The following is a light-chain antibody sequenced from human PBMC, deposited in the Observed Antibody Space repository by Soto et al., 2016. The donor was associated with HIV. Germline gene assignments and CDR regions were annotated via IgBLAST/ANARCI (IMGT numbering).Light chain of an antibody. Sequence: SFELTQPPSVSVSPGQAASITCSGDRLGDKYVSWYQQKPGQSPVLVIYQDTKRPSGIPERFSGSNSGDTATLTITVTQPMDEADYYCQTWDSSTAIFGGGTRLTVL. CDR1: RLGDKY. V-gene: IGLV3-1*01. CDR3: QTWDSSTAI. CDR2: QDT. J-gene: IGLJ2*01.